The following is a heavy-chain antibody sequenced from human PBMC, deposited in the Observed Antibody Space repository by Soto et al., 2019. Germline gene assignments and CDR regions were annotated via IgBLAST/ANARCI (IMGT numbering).Heavy chain of an antibody. J-gene: IGHJ3*02. CDR1: GFTFSSYC. Sequence: GGSLRLSCAASGFTFSSYCMHWVRQAPGKGLVWVSPINSDGSSTSYADSVKGRFTISRDNAKNTLYLQMNSLRAEDTAVYYCARSPDYYDSSGYYYEAFDIWGQGTMVTVSS. CDR3: ARSPDYYDSSGYYYEAFDI. D-gene: IGHD3-22*01. CDR2: INSDGSST. V-gene: IGHV3-74*01.